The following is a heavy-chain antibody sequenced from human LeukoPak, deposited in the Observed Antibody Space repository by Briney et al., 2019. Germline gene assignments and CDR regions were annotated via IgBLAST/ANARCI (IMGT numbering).Heavy chain of an antibody. CDR3: ARDRGYCSSTSCLPSGLFDY. D-gene: IGHD2-2*01. CDR2: IYNSGST. Sequence: SETLSLTCTVSGGSVTSFYWSWIRQPAGKGLEWIGLIYNSGSTNYNPSLKSRVTMSVDTSKNQFSLKLSSVTAADTAVYYCARDRGYCSSTSCLPSGLFDYWGQGILVTVSS. CDR1: GGSVTSFY. J-gene: IGHJ4*02. V-gene: IGHV4-4*07.